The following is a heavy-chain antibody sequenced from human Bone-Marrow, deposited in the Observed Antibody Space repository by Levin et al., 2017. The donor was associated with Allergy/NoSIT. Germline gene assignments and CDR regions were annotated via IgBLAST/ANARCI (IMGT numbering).Heavy chain of an antibody. CDR2: INPNSGGT. D-gene: IGHD1-26*01. J-gene: IGHJ5*02. CDR3: GGSWEGTAGWFDP. CDR1: GYSLTANY. Sequence: ASVKVSCKASGYSLTANYLHWVRQAPGQGLEFLGWINPNSGGTYYAQRFQGRVTMTRDTSINTAYMELTSLTSDDTAVYYCGGSWEGTAGWFDPWGQGTLVTVSS. V-gene: IGHV1-2*02.